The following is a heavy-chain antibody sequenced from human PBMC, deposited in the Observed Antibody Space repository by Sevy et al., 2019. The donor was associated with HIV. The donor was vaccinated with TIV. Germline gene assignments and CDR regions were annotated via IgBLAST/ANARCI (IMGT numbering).Heavy chain of an antibody. CDR1: GGSISSGGYY. CDR3: ARVCATGGSCYFPHGMDV. D-gene: IGHD2-15*01. Sequence: SETLSLTCTVSGGSISSGGYYWSWIRQHPGKGLEWIGYIYYSGSTYYNPSLKSRVTISVDTSKNQFSLKLSSVTAADTAVYYCARVCATGGSCYFPHGMDVWGQGTTVTVSS. CDR2: IYYSGST. V-gene: IGHV4-31*03. J-gene: IGHJ6*02.